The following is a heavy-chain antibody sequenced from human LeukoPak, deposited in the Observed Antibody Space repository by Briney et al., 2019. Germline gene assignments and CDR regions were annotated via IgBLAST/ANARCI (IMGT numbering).Heavy chain of an antibody. CDR1: GFSFSSYP. Sequence: GGSLRLSCAAAGFSFSSYPMNWGRQAPGKGLEWISHISSDGNTESYVDAPRGRFTMSRDNAKNSLFLLINSLRVEDTAVYYCARDSVNGPFVISLDLWGQGALVTVSS. CDR2: ISSDGNTE. V-gene: IGHV3-48*03. CDR3: ARDSVNGPFVISLDL. J-gene: IGHJ4*02. D-gene: IGHD2-8*01.